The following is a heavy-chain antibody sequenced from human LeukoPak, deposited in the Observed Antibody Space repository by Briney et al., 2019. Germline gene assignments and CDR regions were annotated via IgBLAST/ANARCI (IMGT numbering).Heavy chain of an antibody. V-gene: IGHV4-31*03. CDR2: IYYSGST. D-gene: IGHD2-15*01. Sequence: SETLSLTCTASGGSISSGGYYWSWIRQHPGKGLEWIGYIYYSGSTYYNPSLKSRVTISVDTSKNQFSLKLSSVTAADTAVYYCARGYCSGGSCYSGLFDYWGQGTLVTVSS. J-gene: IGHJ4*02. CDR1: GGSISSGGYY. CDR3: ARGYCSGGSCYSGLFDY.